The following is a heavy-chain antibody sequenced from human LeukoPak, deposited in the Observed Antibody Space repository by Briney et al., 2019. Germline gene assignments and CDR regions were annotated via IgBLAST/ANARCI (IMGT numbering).Heavy chain of an antibody. D-gene: IGHD3-9*01. V-gene: IGHV3-30-3*01. J-gene: IGHJ3*02. Sequence: GGSLRLSCAASGFTFSSYAMHWVRQAPGKGLEWVAVISYDGSNKYYADSVKGRFTISRDNSKNTLYLQMNSLRAEDTAVYYCARELYYDIGMLPHDAFDIWGQGTMVTVSS. CDR2: ISYDGSNK. CDR3: ARELYYDIGMLPHDAFDI. CDR1: GFTFSSYA.